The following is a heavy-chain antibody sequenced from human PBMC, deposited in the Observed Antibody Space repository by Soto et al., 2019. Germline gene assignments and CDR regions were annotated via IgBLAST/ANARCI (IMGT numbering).Heavy chain of an antibody. CDR1: GFTFSRYG. D-gene: IGHD5-12*01. J-gene: IGHJ6*02. Sequence: QVQLVESGGGVVQPGRSVRLSCAASGFTFSRYGMHWVRQAPGKGLEWVTVISYDGSDKYYADSVKGRFTISRDNSKNTLYLQMNSLRVEDTAIYYCAKGRIVATGRGYYGMDVWGQGTTVTVSS. CDR2: ISYDGSDK. V-gene: IGHV3-30*18. CDR3: AKGRIVATGRGYYGMDV.